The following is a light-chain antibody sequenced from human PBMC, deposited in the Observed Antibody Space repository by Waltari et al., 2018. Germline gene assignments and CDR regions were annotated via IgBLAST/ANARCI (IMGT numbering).Light chain of an antibody. CDR2: GAS. Sequence: EIVLTQSPGTLSLSPGERATLSCRAIQSVSSSYLAWYQQQPGQAPRLLIYGASSRATGIPDRFSGSGSGTDFTLTISRLEPEDFAVYYCQQYGSSPCGFGQGTKVEIK. V-gene: IGKV3-20*01. J-gene: IGKJ1*01. CDR3: QQYGSSPCG. CDR1: QSVSSSY.